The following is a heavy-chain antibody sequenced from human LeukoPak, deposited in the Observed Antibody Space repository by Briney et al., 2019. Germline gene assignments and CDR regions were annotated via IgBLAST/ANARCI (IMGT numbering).Heavy chain of an antibody. D-gene: IGHD5-18*01. CDR3: ACTSDTAMVPYYYYGMDV. Sequence: SETLSLTCTVSGGSISSSSYYWGWIRQPPGKGLEWIGSIYYSGSTYYNPSLKSRVTISVDTSKNQFSLKLSSVTAADTAVYYCACTSDTAMVPYYYYGMDVWGQGTTVTVSS. CDR2: IYYSGST. CDR1: GGSISSSSYY. V-gene: IGHV4-39*01. J-gene: IGHJ6*02.